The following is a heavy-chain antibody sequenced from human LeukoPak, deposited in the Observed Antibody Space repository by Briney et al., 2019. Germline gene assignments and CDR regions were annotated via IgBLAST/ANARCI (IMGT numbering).Heavy chain of an antibody. CDR2: IKQDGSEK. CDR3: ARGSGFHFGAYGMDV. J-gene: IGHJ6*02. D-gene: IGHD3-3*01. CDR1: GFTFSSYW. V-gene: IGHV3-7*01. Sequence: PGGSLRLSCAASGFTFSSYWMSWVRQAPGKGLEWVANIKQDGSEKYYGDSVKGRFTISRDNAKNSLYLQMNSLRAEDTAVYYCARGSGFHFGAYGMDVWGQGTTVTVSS.